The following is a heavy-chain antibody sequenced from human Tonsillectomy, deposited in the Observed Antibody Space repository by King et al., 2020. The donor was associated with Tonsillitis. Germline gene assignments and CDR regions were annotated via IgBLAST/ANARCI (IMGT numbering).Heavy chain of an antibody. D-gene: IGHD6-19*01. CDR1: GFTFDDYA. CDR2: ISWNSGSI. V-gene: IGHV3-9*01. J-gene: IGHJ4*02. CDR3: AKDIRAVTGGALSY. Sequence: VQLVESGGGLVQPGRSLRLSCAVSGFTFDDYAMHWVRQAPGKGLEWVSSISWNSGSIDYVDSVKGRFTISRDNAKNSLYLQMNSLRAEDTAFYYCAKDIRAVTGGALSYWGQGTLVTVSS.